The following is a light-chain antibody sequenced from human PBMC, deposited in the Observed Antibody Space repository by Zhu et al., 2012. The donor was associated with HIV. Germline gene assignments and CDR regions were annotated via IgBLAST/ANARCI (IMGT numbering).Light chain of an antibody. J-gene: IGKJ5*01. CDR3: QHYNTYPIT. CDR2: KTS. V-gene: IGKV1-5*03. Sequence: DIQMTQSPSTLSASIGDRITITCRASQSISNWLAWYQQKPGIAPKLLIYKTSNLQGGVPSRFGGSGSGTEFTLTISCLQPDDFATYYCQHYNTYPITFGQGTRLEIK. CDR1: QSISNW.